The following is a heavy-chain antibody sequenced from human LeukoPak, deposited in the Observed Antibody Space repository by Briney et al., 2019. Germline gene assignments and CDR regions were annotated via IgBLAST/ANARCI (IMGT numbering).Heavy chain of an antibody. CDR1: GFTFSDHY. CDR2: IRKKVNTYTT. CDR3: ARDSGGLDYYFDY. V-gene: IGHV3-72*01. D-gene: IGHD3-16*01. J-gene: IGHJ4*02. Sequence: PGGSLRLSCAASGFTFSDHYMDWVRQAPGKGLEWVGHIRKKVNTYTTEYAASVKGRFTISRDDSKNSLYLQMNSLKTEDTAVYYCARDSGGLDYYFDYWGQGTLVTVSS.